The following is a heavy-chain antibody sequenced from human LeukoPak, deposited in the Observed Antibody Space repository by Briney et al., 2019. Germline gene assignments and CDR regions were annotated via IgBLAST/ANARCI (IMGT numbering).Heavy chain of an antibody. J-gene: IGHJ5*02. CDR2: IYPGDSDT. CDR1: GYSFTSYW. V-gene: IGHV5-51*01. CDR3: ARHSSAVGYYDSSGYYSWLDP. Sequence: GESLKISCKGSGYSFTSYWIAWVRQMPGKGLEWMGIIYPGDSDTRYSPSFQGQVTISADKSISTAYLQWSSLKASDTAMYYCARHSSAVGYYDSSGYYSWLDPWGQGTLVTVSS. D-gene: IGHD3-22*01.